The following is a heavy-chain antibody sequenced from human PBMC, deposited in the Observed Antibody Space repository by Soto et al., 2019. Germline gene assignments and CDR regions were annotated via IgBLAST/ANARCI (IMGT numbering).Heavy chain of an antibody. CDR3: ARHLRSYDFFQYYYGIDV. CDR2: IYPGDSDT. D-gene: IGHD3-16*01. Sequence: VESLKISCRGSGYNYNLHWISWVRQKPGRGLEWMGIIYPGDSDTRYNPSFQGQVTISVDKSINTAYLQWDSLEASDTATYYCARHLRSYDFFQYYYGIDVWGQVSTVTVCS. V-gene: IGHV5-51*01. J-gene: IGHJ6*02. CDR1: GYNYNLHW.